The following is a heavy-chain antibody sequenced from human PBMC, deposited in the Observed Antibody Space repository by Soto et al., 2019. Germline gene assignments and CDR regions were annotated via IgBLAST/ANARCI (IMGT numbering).Heavy chain of an antibody. CDR2: IYYSGST. CDR3: ARHPTDNWNYAADAFDI. CDR1: GGSISSGGYY. V-gene: IGHV4-31*03. D-gene: IGHD1-7*01. J-gene: IGHJ3*02. Sequence: PSETLSLTCTVSGGSISSGGYYWSWIRQHPGKGLEWIGYIYYSGSTYYNPSLKSRVTISVDTSKNQFSLKLSSVTAADTAVYYCARHPTDNWNYAADAFDIWGQGTMVTVSS.